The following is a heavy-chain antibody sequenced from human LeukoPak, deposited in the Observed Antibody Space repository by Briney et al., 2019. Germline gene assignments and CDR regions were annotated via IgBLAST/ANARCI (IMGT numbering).Heavy chain of an antibody. CDR1: GFTYSSYA. V-gene: IGHV3-23*01. J-gene: IGHJ4*02. D-gene: IGHD6-19*01. Sequence: PGGSLRLSCAASGFTYSSYAMSWVLQAPGKELEWVSAISGSGGSTYYADSVKGRFTISRDNSKNTLYLQMNSLRAEDTAVYYCAKGSRDSSGWYRDYWGQGTLVTVSS. CDR2: ISGSGGST. CDR3: AKGSRDSSGWYRDY.